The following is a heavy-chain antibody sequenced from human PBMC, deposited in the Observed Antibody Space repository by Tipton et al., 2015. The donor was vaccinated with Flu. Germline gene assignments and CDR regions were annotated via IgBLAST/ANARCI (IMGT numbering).Heavy chain of an antibody. CDR3: ASSHGKGYYYYYGLDV. Sequence: SLRLSCTASGFTFSTYGMHWVRQAPGKGLEWVAFIPYDGSKKVYTDPVKGRFTISRDNSKNMVYLQMNSLRTEDTAVYFCASSHGKGYYYYYGLDVWGQGTTVTVSS. D-gene: IGHD1-26*01. CDR2: IPYDGSKK. V-gene: IGHV3-30*19. J-gene: IGHJ6*02. CDR1: GFTFSTYG.